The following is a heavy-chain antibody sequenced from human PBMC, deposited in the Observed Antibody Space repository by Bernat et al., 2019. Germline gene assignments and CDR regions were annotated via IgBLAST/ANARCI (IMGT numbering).Heavy chain of an antibody. D-gene: IGHD3-16*02. CDR2: INSDGSYT. CDR3: ARGGVTFGGVIAQ. J-gene: IGHJ4*02. CDR1: GFTFNTLW. Sequence: EVQLVESGGGLVQPGGSLRLSCAASGFTFNTLWMYWVGQAPGKGLVWVSRINSDGSYTTYADSVKGRFTISRDNAKNTLYLQMNSLRAEDTAVYYCARGGVTFGGVIAQWGQGTLVTVSS. V-gene: IGHV3-74*01.